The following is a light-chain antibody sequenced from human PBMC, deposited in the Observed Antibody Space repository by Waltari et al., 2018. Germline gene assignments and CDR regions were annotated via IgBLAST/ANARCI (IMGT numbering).Light chain of an antibody. CDR2: DVN. CDR3: CSYAGVHTFWL. CDR1: TRAVGGFTS. Sequence: QSALTPPPSVSGSPEQSVPLSCTGHTRAVGGFTSVSLSHQHPGQAPKLFIFDVNQRPSGVPDRFSGSKSGNTASLTISGLRPDDDADYHCCSYAGVHTFWLFGGGTKLTVL. J-gene: IGLJ3*02. V-gene: IGLV2-11*01.